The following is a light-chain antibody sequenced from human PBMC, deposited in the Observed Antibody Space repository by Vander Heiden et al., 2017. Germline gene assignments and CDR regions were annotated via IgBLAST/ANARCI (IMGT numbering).Light chain of an antibody. J-gene: IGKJ1*01. Sequence: DILLTQSPDSLAVSLGERATINCKSSQSVLYSSNNKNYLAWYQQKPGQPPKLLIYWASTRESGVPDRFSGSGSGTDFTLTISSLQAEDVAVYYCQQDDSTPWTFGQGTKVEIK. V-gene: IGKV4-1*01. CDR1: QSVLYSSNNKNY. CDR3: QQDDSTPWT. CDR2: WAS.